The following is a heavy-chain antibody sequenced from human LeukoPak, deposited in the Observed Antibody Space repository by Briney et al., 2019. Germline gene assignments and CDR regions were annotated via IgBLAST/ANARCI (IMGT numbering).Heavy chain of an antibody. D-gene: IGHD6-13*01. CDR3: AEALSGYNSRLYYFYYMDV. V-gene: IGHV3-23*01. Sequence: PGGSLRLSCAASGFTFSSYAMSWVRQAPGMGLEWVSAITGGGGSTYYADSVKGRFTISRDNSKNTLYLQMNSLRAEDTAVYYCAEALSGYNSRLYYFYYMDVWGKGTTVTVSS. CDR1: GFTFSSYA. CDR2: ITGGGGST. J-gene: IGHJ6*03.